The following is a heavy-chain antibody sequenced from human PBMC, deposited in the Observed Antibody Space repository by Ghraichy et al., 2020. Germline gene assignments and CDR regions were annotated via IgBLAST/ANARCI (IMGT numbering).Heavy chain of an antibody. CDR2: ISDHHGTDK. V-gene: IGHV3-30-3*01. D-gene: IGHD1-26*01. J-gene: IGHJ4*02. Sequence: GGSLRLSCVASGFTFSSYYMHWVRQAPGKGLEWVTLISDHHGTDKFYADSVRGRFTISRDNSKNTLYLEMNSLRAEDTAVYYCARELAGGSPDYWGQGTLVTVFS. CDR1: GFTFSSYY. CDR3: ARELAGGSPDY.